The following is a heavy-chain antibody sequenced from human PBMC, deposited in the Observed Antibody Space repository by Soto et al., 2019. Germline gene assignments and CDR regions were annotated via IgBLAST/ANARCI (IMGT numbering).Heavy chain of an antibody. Sequence: QSQTLSLTCAISGDSVSSNSAAWNWIRQSPSRGLEWLGRTYYRSKWYNDYAVSGKSRITINPDTSKNQFSLQLNSATPEATAVYSCARDIGGRLDYWGQGTLVTVSS. V-gene: IGHV6-1*01. J-gene: IGHJ4*02. CDR2: TYYRSKWYN. D-gene: IGHD1-26*01. CDR1: GDSVSSNSAA. CDR3: ARDIGGRLDY.